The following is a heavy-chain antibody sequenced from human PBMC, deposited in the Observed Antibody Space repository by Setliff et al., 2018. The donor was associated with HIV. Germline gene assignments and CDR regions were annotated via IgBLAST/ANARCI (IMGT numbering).Heavy chain of an antibody. D-gene: IGHD4-17*01. V-gene: IGHV1-69*13. Sequence: SVKVSCKASGGSFSNYAFSWVRQAPGQGLEWMGGIIPIFGTSNYARKFQGRVTLTADGSTSTVYMELNSLTSDDTAVYYCARNYGADSNYFDYWGQGTLVTVSS. J-gene: IGHJ4*02. CDR2: IIPIFGTS. CDR1: GGSFSNYA. CDR3: ARNYGADSNYFDY.